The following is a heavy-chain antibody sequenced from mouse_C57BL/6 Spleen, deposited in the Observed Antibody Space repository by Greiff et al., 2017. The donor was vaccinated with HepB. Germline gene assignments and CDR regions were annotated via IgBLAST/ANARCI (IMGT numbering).Heavy chain of an antibody. CDR3: ARGGLAWFAY. CDR1: GYTFTSYW. Sequence: VQLQQPGAELVMPGASVKLSCKASGYTFTSYWMHWVKQSHGKSLEWIGYINPNNGGTSYNQKFKGKATLTVNKSSSTAYMELRSLTSEDSAVYYCARGGLAWFAYWGQGTLVTVSA. J-gene: IGHJ3*01. V-gene: IGHV1-22*01. D-gene: IGHD3-1*01. CDR2: INPNNGGT.